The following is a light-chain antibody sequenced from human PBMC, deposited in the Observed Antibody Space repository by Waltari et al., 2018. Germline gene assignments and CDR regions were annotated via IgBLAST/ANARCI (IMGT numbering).Light chain of an antibody. CDR1: RRYVCGYNY. CDR3: SSYTTSDTLI. CDR2: GVT. J-gene: IGLJ2*01. V-gene: IGLV2-14*03. Sequence: QSALTQPASVSGSPGQSLPIPCPGTRRYVCGYNYVPGYQQHPGEAPRLMIYGVTNRPSGVSIRFSGSKSGNTASLTISGLQPEDEAYYYCSSYTTSDTLIFAGGTKLTVL.